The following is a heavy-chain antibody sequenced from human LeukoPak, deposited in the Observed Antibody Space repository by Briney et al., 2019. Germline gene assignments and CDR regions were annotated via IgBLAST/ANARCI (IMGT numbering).Heavy chain of an antibody. J-gene: IGHJ4*02. V-gene: IGHV3-53*01. CDR3: ASDLIAVAGTPTRRDY. CDR2: IYSGGST. CDR1: GFTVSSNY. D-gene: IGHD6-19*01. Sequence: GGSLRLSCAASGFTVSSNYMSWVRQAPGKGLEWVSVIYSGGSTYCADSVKGRFTISRDNSKNTLYLQMNSLRAEDTAVYYCASDLIAVAGTPTRRDYWGQGTLVTVSS.